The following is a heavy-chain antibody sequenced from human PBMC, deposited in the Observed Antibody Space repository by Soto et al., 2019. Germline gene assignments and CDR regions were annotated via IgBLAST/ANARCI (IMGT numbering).Heavy chain of an antibody. V-gene: IGHV3-74*01. CDR2: INGDGRIT. J-gene: IGHJ6*03. Sequence: EVQLVESGGGLVQPGGSLRPSCAASGFTFSSYWMHWVRQVPGKGLVWVSRINGDGRITTYADSVKGRFTVSRDNAKNTLFLEMNSLRAEDTAVYYCARVGTGYYYKDVWGKGTTVTVSS. CDR3: ARVGTGYYYKDV. CDR1: GFTFSSYW. D-gene: IGHD1-1*01.